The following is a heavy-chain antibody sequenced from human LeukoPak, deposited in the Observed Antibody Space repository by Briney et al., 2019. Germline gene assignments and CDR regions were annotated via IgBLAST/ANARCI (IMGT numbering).Heavy chain of an antibody. Sequence: PSETLSLTCAVYGGSFSGYYWSWIRQPPGKGLEWIGEINHSGSTNYNPSLKSRVTISVDTSKNQFSLKLSSVTAADTAVYYCARQWMATNGMDVWGQGTTVTVSS. CDR2: INHSGST. D-gene: IGHD5-12*01. V-gene: IGHV4-34*01. CDR3: ARQWMATNGMDV. J-gene: IGHJ6*02. CDR1: GGSFSGYY.